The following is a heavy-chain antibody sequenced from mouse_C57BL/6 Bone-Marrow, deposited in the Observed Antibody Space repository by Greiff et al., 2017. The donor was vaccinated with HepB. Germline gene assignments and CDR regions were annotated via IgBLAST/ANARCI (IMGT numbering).Heavy chain of an antibody. CDR1: GFTFSDYG. D-gene: IGHD1-1*01. V-gene: IGHV5-17*01. CDR3: AKLRGYYYAMDY. CDR2: ISSGSSTI. Sequence: EVKVVESGGGLVKPGGSLKLSCAASGFTFSDYGMHWVRQAPEKGLEWVAYISSGSSTIYYADTVKGRFTISRDNAKNTLFLQMTSLRSEDTAMYYCAKLRGYYYAMDYWGQGTSVTVSS. J-gene: IGHJ4*01.